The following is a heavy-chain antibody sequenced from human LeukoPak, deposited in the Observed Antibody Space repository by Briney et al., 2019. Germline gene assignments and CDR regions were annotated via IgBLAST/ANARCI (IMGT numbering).Heavy chain of an antibody. CDR3: ARVVQVRGVIPPYYYYGMDV. D-gene: IGHD3-10*01. V-gene: IGHV1-3*01. J-gene: IGHJ6*02. CDR1: GYTFTSYA. Sequence: ASVKVSCKASGYTFTSYAMHWVRQAPGQRLEWMGWINAGNDNTKYSQKFQGRVTITRDTSASTAYMELSSLRSEDTAVYYCARVVQVRGVIPPYYYYGMDVWGQGTTVTVSS. CDR2: INAGNDNT.